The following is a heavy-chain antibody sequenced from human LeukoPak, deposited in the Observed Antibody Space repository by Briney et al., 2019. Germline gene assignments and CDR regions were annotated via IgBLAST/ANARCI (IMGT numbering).Heavy chain of an antibody. V-gene: IGHV1-69*04. CDR1: GGTFSSYA. D-gene: IGHD3-3*02. Sequence: VASVKVSCKASGGTFSSYAISWVRQAPGQGLEWMGRIIPILGIANYAQKFQGRVTITADESTSTAYMELSSLRSEDTAVYYCARDHFKGSSLDAFDIWGQGTMVTVSS. CDR2: IIPILGIA. CDR3: ARDHFKGSSLDAFDI. J-gene: IGHJ3*02.